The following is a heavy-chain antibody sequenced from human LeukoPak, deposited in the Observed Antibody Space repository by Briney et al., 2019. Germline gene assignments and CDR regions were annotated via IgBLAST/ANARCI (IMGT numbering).Heavy chain of an antibody. CDR1: GYTFTGYY. CDR2: INPNSGGT. V-gene: IGHV1-2*06. Sequence: ASVKVSCKASGYTFTGYYMHWVRQAPGQGLEWMGRINPNSGGTNYAQKFQGRVTMTRDTSISTAYMELSRLRSDDTAVYYCARDAYSNYYYFDYWGQGTLVTFSS. CDR3: ARDAYSNYYYFDY. D-gene: IGHD4-11*01. J-gene: IGHJ4*02.